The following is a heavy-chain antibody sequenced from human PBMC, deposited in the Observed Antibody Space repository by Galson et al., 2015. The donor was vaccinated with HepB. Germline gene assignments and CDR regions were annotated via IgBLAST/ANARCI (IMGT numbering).Heavy chain of an antibody. CDR3: ARSLSGSHAGGWFDP. CDR2: IIPIFGTA. D-gene: IGHD1-26*01. V-gene: IGHV1-69*13. J-gene: IGHJ5*02. Sequence: SVKVSCKASGGTFSSHAISWVRQAPGQGLEWMGGIIPIFGTANYAQKFQGRVTITADESTSTAYMELSSLRSEDTAVYYCARSLSGSHAGGWFDPWGQGTLVTVSS. CDR1: GGTFSSHA.